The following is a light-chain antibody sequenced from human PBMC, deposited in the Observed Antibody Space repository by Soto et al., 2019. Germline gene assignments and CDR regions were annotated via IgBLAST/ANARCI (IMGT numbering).Light chain of an antibody. V-gene: IGLV2-8*01. Sequence: QSALTQPPSASGSPGQSVTISCTGTSSDVGGSNFVSWYQQHPGKAPKLMIYEVSKRPSGVPDRFSGSKSGNTASLTVSGLQAEDEADYYCSSYAGISYAGSNTVVFGGGTKLTVL. CDR1: SSDVGGSNF. CDR2: EVS. CDR3: SSYAGISYAGSNTVV. J-gene: IGLJ3*02.